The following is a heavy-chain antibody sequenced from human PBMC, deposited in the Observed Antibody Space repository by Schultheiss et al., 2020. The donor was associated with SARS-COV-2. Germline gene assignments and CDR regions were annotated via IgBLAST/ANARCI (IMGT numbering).Heavy chain of an antibody. CDR3: ARDAARGDWFDP. J-gene: IGHJ5*02. D-gene: IGHD6-6*01. CDR2: ISSSSSYI. V-gene: IGHV3-21*01. Sequence: GGSLSLSFAASGFTFSSYSMNWVRQAPGKGLEWVSSISSSSSYIYYADSVKGRFTISRDNAKNSLYLQMNSLRAEDTAVYYCARDAARGDWFDPWGQGTLVTVSS. CDR1: GFTFSSYS.